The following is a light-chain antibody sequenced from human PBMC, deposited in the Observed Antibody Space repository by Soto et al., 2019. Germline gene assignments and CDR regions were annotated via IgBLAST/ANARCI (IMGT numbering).Light chain of an antibody. V-gene: IGKV3-15*01. J-gene: IGKJ2*01. CDR1: QSISTE. CDR2: SAS. CDR3: QQGHNWPLT. Sequence: EIVMTQSPATLSVSPGERATLSCRASQSISTELAWYQQKPGQPPRLLIYSASTRATGVPARFTGSGSGSXXXXXXSGLQSEDFAVYYCQQGHNWPLTFGQGTRLEI.